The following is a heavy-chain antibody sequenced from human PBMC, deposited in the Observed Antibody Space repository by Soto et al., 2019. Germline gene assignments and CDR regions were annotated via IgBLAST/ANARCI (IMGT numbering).Heavy chain of an antibody. CDR3: ARESLNYYDSSGLDY. CDR2: INAGNGNT. V-gene: IGHV1-3*01. Sequence: ASVKVSCKASGYTFTSYAMHWVRQAPGQRLEWMGWINAGNGNTKYSQKFQGRVTITRDTSASTAYMELSSLRSEDTAVYYCARESLNYYDSSGLDYWGQRTLVIVSS. J-gene: IGHJ4*02. D-gene: IGHD3-22*01. CDR1: GYTFTSYA.